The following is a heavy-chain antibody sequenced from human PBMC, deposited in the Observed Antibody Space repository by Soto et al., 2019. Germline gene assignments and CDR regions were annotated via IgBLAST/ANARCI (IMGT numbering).Heavy chain of an antibody. Sequence: ASVKVSCKXSGYTFTDYYMHWVRQAPGQGLEWMRSINPNSGGTNYAQKFQGRVTMTRDTSITTAPMELSRLKSDDTAVYYCTVRPHDYWGQGTLVTVSS. V-gene: IGHV1-2*02. CDR2: INPNSGGT. CDR3: TVRPHDY. J-gene: IGHJ4*02. CDR1: GYTFTDYY.